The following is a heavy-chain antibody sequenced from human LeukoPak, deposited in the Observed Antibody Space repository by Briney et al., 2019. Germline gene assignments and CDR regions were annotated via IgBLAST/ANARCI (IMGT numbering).Heavy chain of an antibody. V-gene: IGHV3-7*01. J-gene: IGHJ6*04. CDR1: GFTFSSYW. D-gene: IGHD3-10*02. CDR3: AELGITMIGGV. CDR2: IKKDGSET. Sequence: GGSLRVSCAASGFTFSSYWMSWVRQAPGKGLEWVANIKKDGSETHYVDSVKGRFTISRDNAKNSLYLQMNSLRAEDTAVYYCAELGITMIGGVWGKGTTVTISS.